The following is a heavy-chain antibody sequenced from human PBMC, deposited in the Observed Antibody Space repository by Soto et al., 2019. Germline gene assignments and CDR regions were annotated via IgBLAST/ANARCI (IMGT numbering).Heavy chain of an antibody. Sequence: TLSLTCTVSGGSISSGGYYWSWIRQHPGKGLEWFGYIYYSGSTYYNPSLKSRVTISVDTSKNQFSLKLSAVTAADTAVYYCARDRISSGYYNWFDPWGQGTLVTVSS. CDR3: ARDRISSGYYNWFDP. J-gene: IGHJ5*02. CDR1: GGSISSGGYY. CDR2: IYYSGST. D-gene: IGHD5-12*01. V-gene: IGHV4-31*03.